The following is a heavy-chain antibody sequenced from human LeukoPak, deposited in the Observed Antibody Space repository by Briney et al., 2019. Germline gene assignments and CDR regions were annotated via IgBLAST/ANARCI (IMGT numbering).Heavy chain of an antibody. Sequence: SETLPLTCAVSGGSISSSNWWSWVRQPPGKGLEWIGEIYHSGSTNYNPSLKSRVTISVDKSKNQFSLKLSSVTAADTAVYYCARAPYVAYYYGSGSCPDYWGQGTLVTVSS. CDR2: IYHSGST. D-gene: IGHD3-10*01. CDR3: ARAPYVAYYYGSGSCPDY. V-gene: IGHV4-4*02. J-gene: IGHJ4*02. CDR1: GGSISSSNW.